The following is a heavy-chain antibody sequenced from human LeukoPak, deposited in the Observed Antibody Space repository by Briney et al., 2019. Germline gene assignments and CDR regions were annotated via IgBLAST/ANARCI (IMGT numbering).Heavy chain of an antibody. J-gene: IGHJ3*02. V-gene: IGHV3-74*01. CDR1: GFTFSSYR. CDR3: ARDKYGGNSNAFDI. CDR2: IGTDGSST. D-gene: IGHD4-23*01. Sequence: GGSLRLSCAASGFTFSSYRMLCVRQVPGKGLVWVSRIGTDGSSTTYADYVKGRFTISRDNAKNTLYLQMNSLRAEDTAVYYCARDKYGGNSNAFDIWGQGTLVTVSS.